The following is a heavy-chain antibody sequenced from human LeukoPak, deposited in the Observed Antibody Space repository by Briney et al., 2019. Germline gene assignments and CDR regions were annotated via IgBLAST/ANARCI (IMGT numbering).Heavy chain of an antibody. CDR1: GYTLTELS. Sequence: ASVKVSCKVSGYTLTELSMHWVRQAPGKGLEWMGGFDPEDGETIYAQKFQGRVTMTEDTSTDTAYMELSSLRSEDTAVYYRATPGRLPHTSYYYYYMDVWGKGTTVTVSS. J-gene: IGHJ6*03. D-gene: IGHD3-10*01. CDR3: ATPGRLPHTSYYYYYMDV. CDR2: FDPEDGET. V-gene: IGHV1-24*01.